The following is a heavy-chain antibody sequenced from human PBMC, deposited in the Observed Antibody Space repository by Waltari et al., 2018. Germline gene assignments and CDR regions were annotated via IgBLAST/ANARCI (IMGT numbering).Heavy chain of an antibody. D-gene: IGHD3-10*01. V-gene: IGHV4-59*01. J-gene: IGHJ4*02. CDR1: GGSLSSYY. CDR3: ARARRAGGGRYYFDY. Sequence: QVQLQESGPGLVKPSETLSLTCTVSGGSLSSYYWSWIRQPPGKGLEWIGYIYYSGSTNYNPSLKSRVTISVDTSKNQFSLKLSSVTAADTAVYYCARARRAGGGRYYFDYWGQGTLVTVSS. CDR2: IYYSGST.